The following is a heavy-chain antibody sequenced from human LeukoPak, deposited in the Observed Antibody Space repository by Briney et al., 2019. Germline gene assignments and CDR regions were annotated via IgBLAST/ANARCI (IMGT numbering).Heavy chain of an antibody. D-gene: IGHD2/OR15-2a*01. V-gene: IGHV3-48*02. CDR2: ITNSGSTI. CDR3: ARHSISAALFDL. CDR1: GFTFSSYA. Sequence: PGGSLRLSCAASGFTFSSYAMNWVRQAPGKGPEWISYITNSGSTIYYADSVKGRFTISRDNAKNSLVLQMNSLRDEDSAVYYCARHSISAALFDLWGQGTLITVSS. J-gene: IGHJ5*02.